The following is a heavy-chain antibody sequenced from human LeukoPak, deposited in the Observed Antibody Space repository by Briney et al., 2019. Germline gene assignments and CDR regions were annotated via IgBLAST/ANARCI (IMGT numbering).Heavy chain of an antibody. CDR2: MNIDGTIT. CDR1: GLTFSTSW. V-gene: IGHV3-74*01. Sequence: GGSLRLSCAASGLTFSTSWMHWVRQAPGKGLVWVSRMNIDGTITTYADSVKGRFAVSRDNAKNTASLQMNSLRVEDTAVYFCVRGGFPAGGDVWGQGTLVSVSS. J-gene: IGHJ4*02. CDR3: VRGGFPAGGDV. D-gene: IGHD6-25*01.